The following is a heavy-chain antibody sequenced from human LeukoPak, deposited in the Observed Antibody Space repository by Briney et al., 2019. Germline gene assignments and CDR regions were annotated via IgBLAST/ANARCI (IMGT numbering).Heavy chain of an antibody. CDR2: TYTGGNS. V-gene: IGHV3-53*01. CDR3: ARGGRGSAAVVAPRSFDI. CDR1: GFTVSSIH. J-gene: IGHJ3*02. Sequence: GSLRLSFAASGFTVSSIHMVWVRQAPGKGLEWGSVTYTGGNSYYADSVKGRFIISRDISKNTLYLQMNSLRAEDSALYYCARGGRGSAAVVAPRSFDIWGQGTMVTVSS. D-gene: IGHD3-22*01.